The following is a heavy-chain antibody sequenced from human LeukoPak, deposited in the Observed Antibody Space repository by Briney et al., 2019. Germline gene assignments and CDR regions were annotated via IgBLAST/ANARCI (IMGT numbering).Heavy chain of an antibody. CDR1: GYTFTSYG. Sequence: GASVKVSCKASGYTFTSYGISWVRPAPGQGLEWMGWISAYNGNTNYAQKLQGRVTMTTDTSTSTAYMELRSLRSDDTAVYYCARDARPRVVVVPAAHYYYYYGMDAWGQGTTVTVSS. D-gene: IGHD2-2*01. J-gene: IGHJ6*02. CDR2: ISAYNGNT. CDR3: ARDARPRVVVVPAAHYYYYYGMDA. V-gene: IGHV1-18*01.